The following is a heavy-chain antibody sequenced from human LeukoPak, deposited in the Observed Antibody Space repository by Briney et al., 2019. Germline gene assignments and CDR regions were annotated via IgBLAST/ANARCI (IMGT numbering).Heavy chain of an antibody. D-gene: IGHD3-10*01. V-gene: IGHV1-18*01. Sequence: ASVKVSCKASGYTFTSYGISWVRQAPGQGLEWMGWISAYNGNTNYAQKLQGRVTMTTDTSTSTAYMELRSLRSDDTAVYYCARGSKSPWVRGVPGLDYWGQGTLVTVSS. J-gene: IGHJ4*02. CDR2: ISAYNGNT. CDR3: ARGSKSPWVRGVPGLDY. CDR1: GYTFTSYG.